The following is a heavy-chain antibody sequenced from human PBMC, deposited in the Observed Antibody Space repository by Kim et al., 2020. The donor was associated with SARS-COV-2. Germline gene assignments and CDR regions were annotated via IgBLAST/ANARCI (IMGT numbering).Heavy chain of an antibody. V-gene: IGHV3-23*01. D-gene: IGHD3-16*01. CDR3: ARVLCIGAFCSCGYCDY. J-gene: IGHJ4*03. Sequence: GGSLRLSCAASGFTFNNYAMSWVRQAPGKGLEWVSSISGTGGNTYYTDSVKDRFTISRDNTKNMVYLQMNSLRAEDTALYYCARVLCIGAFCSCGYCDY. CDR1: GFTFNNYA. CDR2: ISGTGGNT.